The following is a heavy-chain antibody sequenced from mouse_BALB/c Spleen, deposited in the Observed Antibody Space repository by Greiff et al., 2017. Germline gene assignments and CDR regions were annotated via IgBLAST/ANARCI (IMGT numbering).Heavy chain of an antibody. Sequence: QVQLQQSGAELARPGASVKLSCKASGYTFTDYYINWVKQRTGQGLAWIGEIYPGSGNTYYNEKFKGKATLTADKSSSTAYMQLSSLTSEDSAVYFCARSDYDYEGFDYWGQGTTLTVSS. V-gene: IGHV1-77*01. J-gene: IGHJ2*01. CDR2: IYPGSGNT. D-gene: IGHD2-4*01. CDR1: GYTFTDYY. CDR3: ARSDYDYEGFDY.